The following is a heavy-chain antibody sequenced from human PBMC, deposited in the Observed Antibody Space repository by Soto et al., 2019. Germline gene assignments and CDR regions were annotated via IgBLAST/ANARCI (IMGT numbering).Heavy chain of an antibody. V-gene: IGHV3-21*01. CDR2: ISSSSGYI. J-gene: IGHJ6*02. CDR1: GFTFSSYS. CDR3: AGADAHKYSQYYGMDV. Sequence: EVQLVESGGGLVKPGGSLRLSCAASGFTFSSYSMNWVRQAPGKGLEWVSSISSSSGYIYYADSVKGRFIISRDNAKKSLYLKMNSLRAEDTAVYYCAGADAHKYSQYYGMDVWGQGTTVTVSS. D-gene: IGHD2-15*01.